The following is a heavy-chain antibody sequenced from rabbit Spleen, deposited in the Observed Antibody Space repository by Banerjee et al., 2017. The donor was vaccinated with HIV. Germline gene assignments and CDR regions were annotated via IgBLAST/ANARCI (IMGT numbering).Heavy chain of an antibody. J-gene: IGHJ4*01. CDR3: AREGTNYAYFDL. D-gene: IGHD4-2*01. V-gene: IGHV1S40*01. Sequence: QSLEESGGDLVKPGASLTLTCTASGFSFVYNYWICWVRQAPGKGLEWITCIYPSSGSTYYASWVNGRFTITRSTSLDTVTLQLNSLTAADTATYFCAREGTNYAYFDLWGPGTLVTVS. CDR2: IYPSSGST. CDR1: GFSFVYNYW.